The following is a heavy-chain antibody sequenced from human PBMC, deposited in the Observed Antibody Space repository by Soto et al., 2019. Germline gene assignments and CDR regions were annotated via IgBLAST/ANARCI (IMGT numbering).Heavy chain of an antibody. J-gene: IGHJ6*02. V-gene: IGHV1-69*13. Sequence: GASVKVSCKASGGTFSSYAISWVRQAPGQGLEWMGGIIPIFGTANYAQKFQGRVTITADESTSTAYMELSSLRSEDTAVYYCARDKKITMIVGNYGMDVWGQGTTVTVSS. CDR3: ARDKKITMIVGNYGMDV. CDR1: GGTFSSYA. CDR2: IIPIFGTA. D-gene: IGHD3-22*01.